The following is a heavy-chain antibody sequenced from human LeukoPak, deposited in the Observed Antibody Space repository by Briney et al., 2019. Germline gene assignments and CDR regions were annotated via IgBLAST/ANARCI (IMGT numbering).Heavy chain of an antibody. J-gene: IGHJ4*02. V-gene: IGHV3-23*01. Sequence: PGGSLRLSCAASGFTFSSYAMSWVRQAPGKGLEWVSAISGSGGSTYYADSVKGRFTISRDNSKNTLYLQMNSLRAEDTAVYYCAKDRVAVAGTRAPFDHWGQGTLVTVSS. CDR2: ISGSGGST. CDR1: GFTFSSYA. CDR3: AKDRVAVAGTRAPFDH. D-gene: IGHD6-19*01.